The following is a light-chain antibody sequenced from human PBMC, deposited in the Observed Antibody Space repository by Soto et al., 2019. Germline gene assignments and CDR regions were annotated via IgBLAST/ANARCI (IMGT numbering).Light chain of an antibody. J-gene: IGLJ1*01. CDR2: DVS. V-gene: IGLV2-14*01. CDR3: SSYTSSSTYV. Sequence: QSVLTQPASVSGSPGQSITISCTGTSSDVGGYNYVSWYQQHPGKAPKLMIYDVSNRPSGGSNRFSGSKSGNTASLTISGLQDEDEADYYCSSYTSSSTYVFGTGTKLTVL. CDR1: SSDVGGYNY.